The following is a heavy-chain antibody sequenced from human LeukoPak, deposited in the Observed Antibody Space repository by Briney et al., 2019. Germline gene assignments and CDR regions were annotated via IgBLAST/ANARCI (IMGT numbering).Heavy chain of an antibody. V-gene: IGHV4-61*02. D-gene: IGHD5-18*01. CDR2: IYTSGSS. Sequence: SQTLSLTCTVSGGSLSSGSYYWSWVRQPAGKGLEWIGRIYTSGSSKYNPSLKSRVTISVDTSKNQFSLKLTSVTAADTAVYYCARARGAMGYYFDYWGQGTLVTVSS. CDR1: GGSLSSGSYY. J-gene: IGHJ4*02. CDR3: ARARGAMGYYFDY.